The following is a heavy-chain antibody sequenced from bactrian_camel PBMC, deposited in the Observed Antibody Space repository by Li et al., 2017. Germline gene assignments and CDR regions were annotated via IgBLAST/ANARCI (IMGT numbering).Heavy chain of an antibody. CDR3: ATGGVLWVGRNPLPYRDFGY. J-gene: IGHJ6*01. CDR1: GPTFDDYA. V-gene: IGHV3-1*01. Sequence: DVQLVESGGGLVQPGGSLRLSCAASGPTFDDYAMGWIRQAPGKGLEWVSTINWSGDVTHYADSVKGQFTTSRDNAKNTVYLQMNSLKAEDTALYYCATGGVLWVGRNPLPYRDFGYWGQGTQVTVS. CDR2: INWSGDVT. D-gene: IGHD5*01.